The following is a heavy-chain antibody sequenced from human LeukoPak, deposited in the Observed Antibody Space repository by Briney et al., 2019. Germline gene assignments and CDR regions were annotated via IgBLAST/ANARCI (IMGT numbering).Heavy chain of an antibody. V-gene: IGHV3-9*01. CDR2: ISWNSGSI. CDR3: AGDCSGGSCYGDY. J-gene: IGHJ4*02. CDR1: GFTFDDYA. D-gene: IGHD2-15*01. Sequence: GGSLRLSCAASGFTFDDYAMHWVRQAPGKGLEWVSGISWNSGSIGYADSVKGRFTISRDNAKNSLYLQMNSLRAEDTAVYYCAGDCSGGSCYGDYWGQGTLVTVSS.